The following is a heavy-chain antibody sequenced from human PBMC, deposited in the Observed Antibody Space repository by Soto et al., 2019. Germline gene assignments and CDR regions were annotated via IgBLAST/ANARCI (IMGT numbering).Heavy chain of an antibody. CDR1: GFTFGSYA. CDR3: ATPYSGSWFYPFDY. V-gene: IGHV3-23*01. D-gene: IGHD6-13*01. CDR2: IGAGYGT. J-gene: IGHJ4*02. Sequence: EVQLLESGGGLVQPGGSLRLSCAASGFTFGSYAMSWVRQAPGKGLEWVSSIGAGYGTYYADSVKGRFTISRDNSKNPLYLQMNSLRAEDTAIYYCATPYSGSWFYPFDYWGQGSLVTVSS.